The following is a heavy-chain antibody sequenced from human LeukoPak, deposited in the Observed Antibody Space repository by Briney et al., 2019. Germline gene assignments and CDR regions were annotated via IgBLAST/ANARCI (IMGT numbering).Heavy chain of an antibody. J-gene: IGHJ4*02. CDR3: ARVSGWFPDY. D-gene: IGHD3-10*01. CDR1: GGSISSYY. CDR2: IYYSGST. Sequence: SETLSLTCTVSGGSISSYYWSWIRQPPGKGLEWIGYIYYSGSTNYNPSLKSRATISVDTSKNQFSLKLSSVTAADTAVYYCARVSGWFPDYWGQGTLVTVSS. V-gene: IGHV4-59*01.